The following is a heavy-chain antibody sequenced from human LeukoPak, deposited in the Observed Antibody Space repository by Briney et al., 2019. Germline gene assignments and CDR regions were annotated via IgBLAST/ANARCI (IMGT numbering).Heavy chain of an antibody. CDR3: ARITYGNQDY. CDR1: GFTFSSYE. D-gene: IGHD1-20*01. CDR2: ISSSGSTI. V-gene: IGHV3-48*03. J-gene: IGHJ4*02. Sequence: TGGSLRLSCAASGFTFSSYEMNWVRQAPGKGLERVSYISSSGSTIYYADSVKGRFTISRDNAKNSLYLQMNSLRAEDTAVYYCARITYGNQDYWGQGTLVTVSS.